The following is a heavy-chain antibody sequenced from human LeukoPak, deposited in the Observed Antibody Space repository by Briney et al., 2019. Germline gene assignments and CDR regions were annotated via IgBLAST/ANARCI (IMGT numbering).Heavy chain of an antibody. J-gene: IGHJ4*02. CDR1: GFTSNYW. CDR2: ISGDGSTT. Sequence: PGGSLRLSCAAIGFTSNYWMHWVRQAPGKGLVWVSRISGDGSTTFYADSVKGRFTISRDNSKNTLYLRMNSLRAEDTAVYYCTRGYSGYGNFDCWGQGTLVTVSS. CDR3: TRGYSGYGNFDC. D-gene: IGHD5-12*01. V-gene: IGHV3-74*01.